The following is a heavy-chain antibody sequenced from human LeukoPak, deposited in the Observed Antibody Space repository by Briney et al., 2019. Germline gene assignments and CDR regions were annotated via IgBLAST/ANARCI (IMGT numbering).Heavy chain of an antibody. Sequence: WRSLRLSCAASGFTFSSYAMHWVRQAPGKGLEWVAVISYDGSNKYYADSVKGRFTISRDNSKNTLYLQMNSLRAEDTAVYYCARARGYSGYASLDYWGQGTLVTVSS. CDR3: ARARGYSGYASLDY. D-gene: IGHD5-12*01. CDR1: GFTFSSYA. J-gene: IGHJ4*02. CDR2: ISYDGSNK. V-gene: IGHV3-30-3*01.